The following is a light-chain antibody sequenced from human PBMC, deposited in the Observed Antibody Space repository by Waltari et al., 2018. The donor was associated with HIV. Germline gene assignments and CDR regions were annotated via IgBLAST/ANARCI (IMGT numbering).Light chain of an antibody. CDR2: ANS. Sequence: QSVLTQPPSASGTPGQWVTISCSGSSSNHGRRIAHVLWNQQPPVATPKSIICANSHRPSGVPDRVAGSKSGTSASLAISAIQSEDEADYYCAIWDGLNGWVFGGGTKVTVL. CDR1: SSNHGRRI. V-gene: IGLV1-44*01. J-gene: IGLJ3*02. CDR3: AIWDGLNGWV.